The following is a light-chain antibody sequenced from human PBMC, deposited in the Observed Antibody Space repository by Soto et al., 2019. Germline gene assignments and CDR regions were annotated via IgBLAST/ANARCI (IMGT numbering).Light chain of an antibody. CDR1: QSVSSSY. CDR3: QQYGSSTGT. CDR2: GAS. Sequence: EIVLTQSPGTLSLSPGERATLSCRASQSVSSSYLAWYQQNPGQAPRLLIYGASSRATGIPDRFSGSGSGTDFTLTISRLEPEDVAVDYCQQYGSSTGTFGQGTKVEIK. V-gene: IGKV3-20*01. J-gene: IGKJ1*01.